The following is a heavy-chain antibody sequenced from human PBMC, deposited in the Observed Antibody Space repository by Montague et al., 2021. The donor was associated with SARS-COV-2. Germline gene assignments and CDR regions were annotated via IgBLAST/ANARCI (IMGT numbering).Heavy chain of an antibody. CDR3: ARRVDTWGVRFDS. V-gene: IGHV4-39*01. CDR2: VSYSGDY. D-gene: IGHD3-10*01. CDR1: GASISSSSFF. Sequence: SETLSLTCTVSGASISSSSFFWGWIRQPPGKGLEWIGTVSYSGDYSYMPSLESQVTMSVDTSKNQLSLKVYSVTAADTAVYYCARRVDTWGVRFDSWGQGALVTVSS. J-gene: IGHJ4*02.